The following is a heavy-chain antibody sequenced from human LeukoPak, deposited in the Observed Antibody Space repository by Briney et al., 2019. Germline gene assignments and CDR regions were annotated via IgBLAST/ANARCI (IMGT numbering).Heavy chain of an antibody. J-gene: IGHJ4*02. CDR2: ISSRSTTI. D-gene: IGHD3-9*01. V-gene: IGHV3-48*02. CDR1: GFTFGTYS. Sequence: GGSLRLSCAASGFTFGTYSMNWVRQAPGKGLEWVSYISSRSTTIYYADSVKGRFTISRDNAENLLYLQMNSLRDEDTAVYYCARAAGSYDILNWGQGTLVTVSS. CDR3: ARAAGSYDILN.